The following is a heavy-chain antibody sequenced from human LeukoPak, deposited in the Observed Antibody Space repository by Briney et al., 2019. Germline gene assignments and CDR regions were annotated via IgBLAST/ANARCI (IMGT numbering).Heavy chain of an antibody. CDR1: GFTFPIST. Sequence: ASAKVSCKASGFTFPISTMQWVRQAHGQRLEWIGWIVLGSGDTEYAQSFQERVTITRDMSTSTAYMELSSLRSEDTAIYYCAADFGYGDINWFDPWGQGTLVTVSS. J-gene: IGHJ5*02. D-gene: IGHD4-17*01. V-gene: IGHV1-58*02. CDR3: AADFGYGDINWFDP. CDR2: IVLGSGDT.